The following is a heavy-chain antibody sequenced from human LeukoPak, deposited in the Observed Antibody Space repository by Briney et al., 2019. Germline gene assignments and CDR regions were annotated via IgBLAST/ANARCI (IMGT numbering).Heavy chain of an antibody. V-gene: IGHV4-39*01. CDR2: IYYSGST. D-gene: IGHD5-18*01. J-gene: IGHJ6*03. CDR3: ARLASYGHLYYYYYMDV. CDR1: GGSISSSSYY. Sequence: PSETLSLTCTVSGGSISSSSYYWGWIRQPPGKGLEWIGSIYYSGSTYYNPSLKSRVTISVDTSKNQFSLKLSSVTAADTAVYYCARLASYGHLYYYYYMDVWGKGTTVTVSS.